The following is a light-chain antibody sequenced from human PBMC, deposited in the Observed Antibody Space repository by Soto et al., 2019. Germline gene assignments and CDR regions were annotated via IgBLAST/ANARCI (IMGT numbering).Light chain of an antibody. CDR1: QSISSY. CDR2: AAS. CDR3: QQSYSTLWT. J-gene: IGKJ1*01. Sequence: DIQMTQSPSSLSASVGDRVTITCRASQSISSYLNWYQQKPGKAPKLLIYAASSLQSGVPSRFSGSGSGTDFTLTISSLQPEDVATYYCQQSYSTLWTFGKGTKVVSK. V-gene: IGKV1-39*01.